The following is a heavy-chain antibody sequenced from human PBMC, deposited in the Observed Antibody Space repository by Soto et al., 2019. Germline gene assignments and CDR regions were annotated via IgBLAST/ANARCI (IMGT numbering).Heavy chain of an antibody. J-gene: IGHJ5*02. CDR2: IFSNDEK. CDR3: ASTYSTSWYWFDP. D-gene: IGHD6-13*01. CDR1: VFSLSNAGLG. V-gene: IGHV2-26*04. Sequence: QVTVKESGPVLVKPTETLTLTCTVSVFSLSNAGLGVSWIRQPPGKALEWLAHIFSNDEKSYSTSLKSRLTSSKDTSKSQVVLTMTNMDPVDTATYYCASTYSTSWYWFDPWGQGTLVTVSS.